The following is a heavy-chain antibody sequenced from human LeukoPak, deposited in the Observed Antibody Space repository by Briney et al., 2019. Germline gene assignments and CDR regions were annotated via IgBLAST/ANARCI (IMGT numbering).Heavy chain of an antibody. CDR1: GFTFSTYA. J-gene: IGHJ4*02. Sequence: GGSLRLPCAASGFTFSTYAMNWVRHAPGKGLEWVSAISPIGSRTYYADSVKGRFTISRDNSKNTLYLQMNSLRAGDTAIYYCAKPSTVPKPIDSWGQGTLVTVSS. CDR3: AKPSTVPKPIDS. V-gene: IGHV3-23*01. CDR2: ISPIGSRT. D-gene: IGHD1-14*01.